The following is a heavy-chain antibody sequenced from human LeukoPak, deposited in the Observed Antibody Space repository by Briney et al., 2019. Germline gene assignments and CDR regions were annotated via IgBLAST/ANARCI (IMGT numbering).Heavy chain of an antibody. CDR3: AKEEAGYCSRGSCYSLNY. J-gene: IGHJ4*02. Sequence: PGGSLRLSCAASGFTFSSYGMHWVRQAPGKGLEWVAVTSSDGSNKNYADSVKGRFTISRDNSKNTLFLQMNSLRAEDTAVYYCAKEEAGYCSRGSCYSLNYWGQGTLVTVSS. D-gene: IGHD2-15*01. CDR1: GFTFSSYG. V-gene: IGHV3-30*18. CDR2: TSSDGSNK.